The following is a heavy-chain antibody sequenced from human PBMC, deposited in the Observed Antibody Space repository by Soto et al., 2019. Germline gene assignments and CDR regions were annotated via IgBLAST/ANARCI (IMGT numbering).Heavy chain of an antibody. D-gene: IGHD3-10*01. CDR2: ISYDGSNK. Sequence: QVQLVESGGGVVQPGRSLRLSCAASGFTFSSYGMHWVRQAPGKGLEWVAVISYDGSNKYYADSVKGRFTISRDNSKNTLYLHMNSLRAEDTAVYYCAKVAEQYYFPDYGMDVWGQGTTVTVSS. V-gene: IGHV3-30*18. CDR1: GFTFSSYG. J-gene: IGHJ6*02. CDR3: AKVAEQYYFPDYGMDV.